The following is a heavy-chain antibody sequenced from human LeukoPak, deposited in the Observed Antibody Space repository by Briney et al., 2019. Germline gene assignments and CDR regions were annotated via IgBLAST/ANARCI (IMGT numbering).Heavy chain of an antibody. V-gene: IGHV4-61*02. D-gene: IGHD3-3*01. CDR2: SYTSGCT. CDR3: AKTYYDFWSGYLDAFDI. CDR1: GGSVSSGSYY. Sequence: SETLSLTCTVSGGSVSSGSYYWSWIGQPAGKGLEWLGRSYTSGCTNYNPSLKSRVTISVDTSKNQFSLKLSSVTAADTAVYYCAKTYYDFWSGYLDAFDIWGQGTMVTVSS. J-gene: IGHJ3*02.